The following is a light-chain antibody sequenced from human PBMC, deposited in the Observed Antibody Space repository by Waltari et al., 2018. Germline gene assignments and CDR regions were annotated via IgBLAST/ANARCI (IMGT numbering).Light chain of an antibody. CDR1: NSDICAYNY. V-gene: IGLV2-11*01. CDR2: DVN. Sequence: SALTQPRSVSGSPGQSVTISCTGSNSDICAYNYVSWYQQHPGRAPKLMIYDVNKRPSGVPRRFSGSKSGNTASLTISGLQAEDETDYYCSSYAGGSLFVFGDGTKVTVL. J-gene: IGLJ1*01. CDR3: SSYAGGSLFV.